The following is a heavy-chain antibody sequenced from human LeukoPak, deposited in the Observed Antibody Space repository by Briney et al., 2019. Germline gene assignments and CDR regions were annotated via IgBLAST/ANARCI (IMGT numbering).Heavy chain of an antibody. D-gene: IGHD6-6*01. CDR2: INSDGSSI. V-gene: IGHV3-74*01. Sequence: GGSLRLSCAASGFTFSNYWMHWVRQAPGKGLVWVSRINSDGSSISYADSVKGRFTISRDNATNTLYLQMNSLRDEDTAVYYCARGGAARPDFWGQGTLVTVSS. J-gene: IGHJ4*02. CDR3: ARGGAARPDF. CDR1: GFTFSNYW.